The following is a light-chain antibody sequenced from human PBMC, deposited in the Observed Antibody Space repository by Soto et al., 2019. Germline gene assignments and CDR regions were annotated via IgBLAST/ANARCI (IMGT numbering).Light chain of an antibody. CDR2: NNG. J-gene: IGLJ1*01. CDR1: SSNIGAGYD. Sequence: QSALTQPPSVSGAPGQRVTISCTGGSSNIGAGYDVHWYQQLPGTAPRLLIYNNGNRPAGVPDRFSGPKSGTSASLAITGLQTEDEADYYCQSYDSSLGGFVFGSGTKVTVL. V-gene: IGLV1-40*01. CDR3: QSYDSSLGGFV.